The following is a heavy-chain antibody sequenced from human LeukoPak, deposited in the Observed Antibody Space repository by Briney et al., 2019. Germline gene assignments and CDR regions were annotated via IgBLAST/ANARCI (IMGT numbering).Heavy chain of an antibody. J-gene: IGHJ4*02. V-gene: IGHV3-30*18. D-gene: IGHD6-13*01. CDR3: AKDQEFRAAGSIDY. CDR2: ISYDGSNK. Sequence: GGSLRLSCAASGFTFSSYGMHWVRQAPGKELEWVAVISYDGSNKYYADSVKGRFTISRDNSKNTLYLQMNSLRAEDTAVYYCAKDQEFRAAGSIDYWGQGTLVTVSS. CDR1: GFTFSSYG.